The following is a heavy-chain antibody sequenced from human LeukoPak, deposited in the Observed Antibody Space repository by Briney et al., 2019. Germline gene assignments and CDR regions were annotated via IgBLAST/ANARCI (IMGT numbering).Heavy chain of an antibody. CDR1: GFTFSDYY. V-gene: IGHV3-11*04. CDR2: ISSSGSTI. CDR3: ARGLAVAASYYFDY. Sequence: PGGSLRLSCAASGFTFSDYYMSWIRQAPGKGLEWVSYISSSGSTIYYADSAKGRFTISRDNAKNSLYLQMNSLRAEDTAVYYCARGLAVAASYYFDYWGQGTLVTVSS. J-gene: IGHJ4*02. D-gene: IGHD6-19*01.